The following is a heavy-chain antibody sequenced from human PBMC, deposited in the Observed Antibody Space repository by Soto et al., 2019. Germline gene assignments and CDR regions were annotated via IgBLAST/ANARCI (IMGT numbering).Heavy chain of an antibody. CDR2: TYYRSKWYN. V-gene: IGHV6-1*01. Sequence: PSQTLSLTCAISGDSVSSNSAAWNWIRQSPSRGLEWLGRTYYRSKWYNDYAVSVKSRITINPDTSKNQFSLQLNSVTPEDTAVYYCARDRRIVVVPAATLGDYYGMDVWGQGTTVTVSS. D-gene: IGHD2-2*01. CDR1: GDSVSSNSAA. J-gene: IGHJ6*02. CDR3: ARDRRIVVVPAATLGDYYGMDV.